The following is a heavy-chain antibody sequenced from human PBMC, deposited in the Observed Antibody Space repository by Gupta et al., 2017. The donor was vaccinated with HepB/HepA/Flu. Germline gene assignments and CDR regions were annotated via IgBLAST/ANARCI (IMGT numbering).Heavy chain of an antibody. D-gene: IGHD3-3*01. CDR1: GFTFSSYA. Sequence: QVQLVESGGRVVQPGRSLRLSCAASGFTFSSYAMLWVRQAPGKGLEWVAVISYDGSNKYYADSVKGRFTNSRDNSKNTLYLQMNSLRAEDTAVYYCARDYNPSGSRITIFGVVITTGRRGMDVWGQGTTVTVSS. V-gene: IGHV3-30-3*01. CDR2: ISYDGSNK. J-gene: IGHJ6*02. CDR3: ARDYNPSGSRITIFGVVITTGRRGMDV.